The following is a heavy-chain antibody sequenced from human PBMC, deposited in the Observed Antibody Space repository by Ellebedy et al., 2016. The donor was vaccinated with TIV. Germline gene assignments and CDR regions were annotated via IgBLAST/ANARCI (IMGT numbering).Heavy chain of an antibody. CDR3: ARVSGVGGLFDY. V-gene: IGHV4-31*03. Sequence: LRLSXTVSGGSISSGGYYWSWIRQHPGKGLEWIGYIYYSGSTYYNPSLKSRVTISVDTSKNQFSLKLSSVTAADTAVYYCARVSGVGGLFDYWGQGTLVTVSS. CDR2: IYYSGST. CDR1: GGSISSGGYY. J-gene: IGHJ4*02. D-gene: IGHD3-10*01.